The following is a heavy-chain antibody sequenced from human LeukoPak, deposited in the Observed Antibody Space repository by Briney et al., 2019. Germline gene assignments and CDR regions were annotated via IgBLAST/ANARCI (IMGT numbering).Heavy chain of an antibody. CDR1: GVSISSGSYY. J-gene: IGHJ4*02. D-gene: IGHD6-19*01. CDR3: ARDPGSGWYGVDY. Sequence: PSHTLSLTCTVSGVSISSGSYYWRWIRQPAGKGLEWIGRIYTSGSTNYNPSLKSRVTISVDTSKNQFSLKLSSVTAADTAVYYCARDPGSGWYGVDYWGQGTLVTVSS. CDR2: IYTSGST. V-gene: IGHV4-61*02.